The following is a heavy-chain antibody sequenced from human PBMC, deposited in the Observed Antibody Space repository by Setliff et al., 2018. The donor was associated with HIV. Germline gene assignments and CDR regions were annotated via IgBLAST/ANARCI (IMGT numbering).Heavy chain of an antibody. CDR1: GASISGYY. Sequence: SETLSLTCNVSGASISGYYWSWIRQLPGKGLELIGYISYTGSTNYNPSLKSRVTISVDRSKNQFSLKLNSMTAADTAFYYFARGNIPYISIIRGSACLDPWGQGALVTVSS. V-gene: IGHV4-59*01. J-gene: IGHJ5*02. CDR2: ISYTGST. CDR3: ARGNIPYISIIRGSACLDP. D-gene: IGHD3-10*01.